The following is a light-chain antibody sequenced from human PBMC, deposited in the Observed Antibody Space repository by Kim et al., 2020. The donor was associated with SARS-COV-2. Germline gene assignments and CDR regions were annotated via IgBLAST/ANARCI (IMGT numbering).Light chain of an antibody. J-gene: IGLJ3*02. Sequence: GQRVHISCSGSNSNIGVNTVNWYQQFPGTAPKLLIYRNNQRPSGVPDRFSGSKSGTSASLALSGLLSEDEADYYCATWDDSLNAWVFGGGTKLTVL. V-gene: IGLV1-44*01. CDR3: ATWDDSLNAWV. CDR1: NSNIGVNT. CDR2: RNN.